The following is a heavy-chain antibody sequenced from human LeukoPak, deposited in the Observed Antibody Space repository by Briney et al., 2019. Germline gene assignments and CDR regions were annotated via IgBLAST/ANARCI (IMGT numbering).Heavy chain of an antibody. V-gene: IGHV4-59*01. CDR2: LYYSGST. J-gene: IGHJ6*02. CDR3: ARVSVVYGMDV. CDR1: GGSISSYY. Sequence: SETLSLTCSVSGGSISSYYWSWIRQPPGKGLEWIGYLYYSGSTNSNPSLKSRVTMSVDTSKNQFSLKLRSVTAADTAVYYCARVSVVYGMDVWGRGTTVTVSS.